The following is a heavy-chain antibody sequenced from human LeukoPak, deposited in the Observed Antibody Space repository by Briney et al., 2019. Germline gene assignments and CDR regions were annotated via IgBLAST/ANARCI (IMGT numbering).Heavy chain of an antibody. J-gene: IGHJ4*02. Sequence: GGSLRLSCAASGFTFDVYAMHWVRHAPGKGLEWVSLISGDGGSTYYADSVKGRFTISRDNSKNPLYLQMNSLRTEDAALYYCAKDGGYSGFFDYWGQGTLVTVSS. D-gene: IGHD5-12*01. CDR1: GFTFDVYA. CDR2: ISGDGGST. CDR3: AKDGGYSGFFDY. V-gene: IGHV3-43*02.